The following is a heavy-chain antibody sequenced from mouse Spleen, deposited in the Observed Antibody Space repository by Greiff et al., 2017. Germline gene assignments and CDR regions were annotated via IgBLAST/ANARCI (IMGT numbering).Heavy chain of an antibody. J-gene: IGHJ2*01. CDR3: ARRYYDSYYFDY. CDR1: GFTFSSYG. D-gene: IGHD2-4*01. V-gene: IGHV5-6*01. Sequence: EVQLVESGGDLVKPGGSLKLSCAASGFTFSSYGMSWVRQTPDKRLEWVATISSGGSYTYYPDSVKGRFTISRDNAKNTLYLQMSSLKSEDTAMYYCARRYYDSYYFDYWGQGTTLTVSS. CDR2: ISSGGSYT.